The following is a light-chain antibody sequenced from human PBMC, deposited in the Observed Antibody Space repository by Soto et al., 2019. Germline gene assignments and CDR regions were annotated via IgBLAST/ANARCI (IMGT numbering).Light chain of an antibody. J-gene: IGKJ2*01. CDR2: LGS. V-gene: IGKV2-28*01. Sequence: DIVMTQSPLSLPVTPGEPASISCRSSQSLLQNNGYNYLDWYLQKPGQSPQLLIYLGSNRASGVPDRFSGSGLGTDFTLKISRVEAGDVGVYYCMRTLQTPYTFGQGTKLEIK. CDR3: MRTLQTPYT. CDR1: QSLLQNNGYNY.